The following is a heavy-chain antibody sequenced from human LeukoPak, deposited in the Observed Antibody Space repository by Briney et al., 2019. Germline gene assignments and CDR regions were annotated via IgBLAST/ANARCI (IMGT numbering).Heavy chain of an antibody. V-gene: IGHV4-59*01. Sequence: PSETLSLTCTVSGGSISSYYWSWIRQPPGKGLEWIGYIYYSGSTNYNPSLKSRVTISVDTSKNQFSLKLNSVTAADTAVYYCARTGYDILIGYRAKQYYFDYWGQGTLVTVSS. CDR1: GGSISSYY. J-gene: IGHJ4*02. CDR3: ARTGYDILIGYRAKQYYFDY. CDR2: IYYSGST. D-gene: IGHD3-9*01.